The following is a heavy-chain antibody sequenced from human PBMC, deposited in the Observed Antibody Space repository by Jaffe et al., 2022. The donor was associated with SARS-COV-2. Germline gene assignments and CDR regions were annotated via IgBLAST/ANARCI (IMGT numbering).Heavy chain of an antibody. CDR1: GYSFTTYA. CDR2: INTNAGNP. J-gene: IGHJ6*03. CDR3: ARQSFRSFGGDMDV. V-gene: IGHV7-4-1*02. Sequence: QVELVQSGSELKKPGASVKVSCKASGYSFTTYAMNWVRQAPGQGLEWMGWINTNAGNPTYAQGFAGRFVFSLDTSVSTTYLQISGLKAEDSAVYYCARQSFRSFGGDMDVWGKGTTVTVSS. D-gene: IGHD3-16*01.